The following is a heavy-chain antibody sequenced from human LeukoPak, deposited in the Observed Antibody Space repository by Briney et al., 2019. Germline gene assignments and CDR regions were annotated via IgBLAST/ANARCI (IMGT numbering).Heavy chain of an antibody. Sequence: GGSLRLSCAASGFTFGSYAMSWVRQAPGKGLEWVSAISGSGGSTYYADSVKGRFTISRDNSKNTLYLQMNSLRAEDTAVYYCAKDPLSSLVTAILFDYWGQGTLVSVSS. J-gene: IGHJ4*02. V-gene: IGHV3-23*01. D-gene: IGHD2-21*02. CDR1: GFTFGSYA. CDR3: AKDPLSSLVTAILFDY. CDR2: ISGSGGST.